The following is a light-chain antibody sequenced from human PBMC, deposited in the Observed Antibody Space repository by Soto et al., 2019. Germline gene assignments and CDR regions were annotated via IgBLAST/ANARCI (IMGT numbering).Light chain of an antibody. Sequence: QSVLTRPASVSGSPGQSITISCTGTSSDVGSYNLVSWYQQHPGKAPKLMIYEVSKRPSGVSNRFSGSKSGNTASLTISGLQAEDEADYHSCLGVFGTGTKVTVL. J-gene: IGLJ1*01. CDR2: EVS. V-gene: IGLV2-23*02. CDR3: CLGV. CDR1: SSDVGSYNL.